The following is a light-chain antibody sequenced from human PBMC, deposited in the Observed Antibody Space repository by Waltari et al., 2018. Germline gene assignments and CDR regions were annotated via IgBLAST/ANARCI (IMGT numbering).Light chain of an antibody. J-gene: IGLJ1*01. CDR3: CSFAGYGIYV. CDR1: NSNLYILYL. CDR2: EIS. V-gene: IGLV2-23*02. Sequence: QSALTQPASLSGAPGQSVPISSTSINSNLYILYLFSWYQHHPGRNPRLLIYEISQRPSGISNRFSGSKSGNTASLTISGLQPEDEADYFCCSFAGYGIYVFGSGTQVSVL.